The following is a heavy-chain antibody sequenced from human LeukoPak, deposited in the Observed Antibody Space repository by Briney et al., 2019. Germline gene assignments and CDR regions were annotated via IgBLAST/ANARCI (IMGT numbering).Heavy chain of an antibody. J-gene: IGHJ4*02. CDR1: GYTFTSYD. CDR2: MNPNSGDT. D-gene: IGHD6-19*01. CDR3: ARDLYSSGGGGDY. V-gene: IGHV1-8*01. Sequence: ASVKVSCKASGYTFTSYDINWVRQATGQGLEWMGWMNPNSGDTGYAQKFQGRVTMTRNTSISTAYMELSSLRSEDTAVYYCARDLYSSGGGGDYWGQGTLVTVSS.